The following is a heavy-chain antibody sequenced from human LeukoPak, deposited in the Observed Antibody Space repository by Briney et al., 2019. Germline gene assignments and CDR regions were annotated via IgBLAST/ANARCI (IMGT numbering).Heavy chain of an antibody. Sequence: GGSLRLSCAASGFTSSDYYMSWIRQAPGKGLEWVSYISSRVSTIYYADSVRGRFTISRDNAKNSLYLQMNSLRAEDTAVYYCARVQAVAGTLGIDYWGQGTLVTVSS. CDR3: ARVQAVAGTLGIDY. J-gene: IGHJ4*02. CDR1: GFTSSDYY. V-gene: IGHV3-11*01. CDR2: ISSRVSTI. D-gene: IGHD6-19*01.